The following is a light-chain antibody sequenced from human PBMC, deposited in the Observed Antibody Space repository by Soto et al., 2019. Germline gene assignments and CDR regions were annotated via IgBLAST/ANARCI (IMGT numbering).Light chain of an antibody. J-gene: IGLJ3*02. Sequence: NFMLTQPHSVSESPGKTVTISWTGSSGSIASNYVQWYQQRPGSAPTTVIYEDNQRPSGVPDRFSGSIDSSSNSASLTISGLKTEDEADYYCQSYDSSNWVFGGGTKLTVL. CDR2: EDN. CDR3: QSYDSSNWV. CDR1: SGSIASNY. V-gene: IGLV6-57*02.